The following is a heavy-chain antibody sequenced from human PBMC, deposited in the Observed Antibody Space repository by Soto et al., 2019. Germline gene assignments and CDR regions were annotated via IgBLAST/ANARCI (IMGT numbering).Heavy chain of an antibody. V-gene: IGHV4-30-4*01. CDR2: IYNGGST. CDR1: GGSISTVNYW. Sequence: QVQLQESGPGLVKPSQTLSLTCTVSGGSISTVNYWWSWIRQSPDMGLEWIGHIYNGGSTYNNPYLESRVTMSVYTAKNQLSLTFISVSAADAAVYYCARGPSGDKVDSWGQGTLVTVSS. CDR3: ARGPSGDKVDS. J-gene: IGHJ4*02. D-gene: IGHD3-10*01.